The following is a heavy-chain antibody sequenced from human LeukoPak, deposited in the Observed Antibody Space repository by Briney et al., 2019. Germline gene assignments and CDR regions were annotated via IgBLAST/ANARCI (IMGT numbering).Heavy chain of an antibody. V-gene: IGHV4-59*01. CDR1: GGSISSYY. J-gene: IGHJ3*02. CDR2: IYYSGST. Sequence: SETLSLTCTVSGGSISSYYWSWIRQPPGKGLEWIGYIYYSGSTNYNPSLKSRVTISVDTSKNQFSLKLSSVTAADMAVYYCARDLGDAFDIWGQGTMVTVSP. CDR3: ARDLGDAFDI. D-gene: IGHD7-27*01.